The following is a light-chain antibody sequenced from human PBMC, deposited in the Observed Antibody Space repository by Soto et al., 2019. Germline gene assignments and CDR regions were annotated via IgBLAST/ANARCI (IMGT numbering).Light chain of an antibody. CDR2: EAS. Sequence: FVLTQSPGTLSLSPGERATLSCRASQSVSGNYVAWYQQKPGQAPRVLIFEASKRATGTPDRFSGSGSGTDFPLTISRLEPEDFAVFDCQQYGNTPFTFGQGTKVEI. CDR1: QSVSGNY. V-gene: IGKV3-20*01. J-gene: IGKJ2*01. CDR3: QQYGNTPFT.